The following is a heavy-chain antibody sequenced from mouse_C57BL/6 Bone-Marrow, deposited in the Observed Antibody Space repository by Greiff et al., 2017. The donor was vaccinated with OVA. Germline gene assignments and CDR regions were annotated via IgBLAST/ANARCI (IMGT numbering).Heavy chain of an antibody. CDR1: GFTFSDYG. J-gene: IGHJ1*03. CDR3: ARHYDYWYFDV. CDR2: ISNLAYSI. V-gene: IGHV5-15*01. D-gene: IGHD2-3*01. Sequence: EVKLVESGGGLVQPGGSLKLSCAASGFTFSDYGMAWVRQAPRKGPEWVAFISNLAYSIYYADTVTGRFTLSRENAKNTLYLEMSSLRSEDTAMYYCARHYDYWYFDVWGTGTTVTVSS.